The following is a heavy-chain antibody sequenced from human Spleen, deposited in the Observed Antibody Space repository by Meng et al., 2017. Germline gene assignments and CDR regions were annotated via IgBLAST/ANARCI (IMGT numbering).Heavy chain of an antibody. D-gene: IGHD1-1*01. CDR1: GGSISDGAYS. CDR2: IYYIGST. CDR3: ARTQLPQGWFDF. Sequence: QLQLQESGSGLVKPSQTLSLTCAVSGGSISDGAYSWSWIRQPPGKGLEWIGFIYYIGSTYYNPSLKSRVSMSLDRSKNQFSLRLTSVTAADTAVYYCARTQLPQGWFDFWGQGTLVTVSS. J-gene: IGHJ4*02. V-gene: IGHV4-30-2*01.